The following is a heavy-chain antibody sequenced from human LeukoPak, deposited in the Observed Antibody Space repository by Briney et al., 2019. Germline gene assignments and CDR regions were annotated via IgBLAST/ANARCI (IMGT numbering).Heavy chain of an antibody. J-gene: IGHJ4*02. D-gene: IGHD2-2*01. CDR2: ISGSGGST. CDR3: ARDGEGSSTSSDY. Sequence: GGSLRLSCAASGFTFSSYGMSWVRQAPGKGLEWVSAISGSGGSTYYADSVKGRFTISRDNSKNTLYLQMNSLRAEDTAVYYCARDGEGSSTSSDYWGQGTLVTVSS. CDR1: GFTFSSYG. V-gene: IGHV3-23*01.